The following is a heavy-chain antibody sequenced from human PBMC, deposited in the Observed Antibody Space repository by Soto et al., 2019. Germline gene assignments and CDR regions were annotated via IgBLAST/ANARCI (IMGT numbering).Heavy chain of an antibody. V-gene: IGHV4-30-4*01. CDR1: GGSISSGDYY. Sequence: QVQLQESGPGLVTPSETLSLTCTVSGGSISSGDYYWSWIRQPPGKGLEWVGYIYYTGNTYYNPSLKSRFTISVDTSKNQVSLKLSSVTAADTAVYYCAPSVAGTFDYWGQGTLVTVSS. CDR2: IYYTGNT. J-gene: IGHJ4*02. CDR3: APSVAGTFDY. D-gene: IGHD6-19*01.